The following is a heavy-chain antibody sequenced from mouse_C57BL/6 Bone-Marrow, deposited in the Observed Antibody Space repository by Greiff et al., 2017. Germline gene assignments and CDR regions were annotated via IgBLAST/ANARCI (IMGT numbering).Heavy chain of an antibody. J-gene: IGHJ3*01. D-gene: IGHD2-3*01. CDR1: GFNIKDDY. V-gene: IGHV14-4*01. CDR3: TGLLLFAY. Sequence: DVQLQESGAELVRPGASVKLSCTASGFNIKDDYMHWVKQRPEQGLEWIGWIDPENGDTEYASKFQGKATITADTSSNTAYLQLSSLTSEDTAVYYCTGLLLFAYWGQGTLVTVSA. CDR2: IDPENGDT.